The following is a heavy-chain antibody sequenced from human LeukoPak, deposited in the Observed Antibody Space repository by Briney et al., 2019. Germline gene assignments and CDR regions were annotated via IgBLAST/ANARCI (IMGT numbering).Heavy chain of an antibody. CDR3: AKDKECGGSCYWYFDL. CDR1: GFTFSSYA. V-gene: IGHV3-23*01. CDR2: ISGSGGST. Sequence: GGSLRLSCAASGFTFSSYATSWVRQAPGKGLEWVSAISGSGGSTYYADSVKGRFTISRDNSKNTLYLQMNSLRAEDTAVYYCAKDKECGGSCYWYFDLWGRGTLVTVSS. D-gene: IGHD2-15*01. J-gene: IGHJ2*01.